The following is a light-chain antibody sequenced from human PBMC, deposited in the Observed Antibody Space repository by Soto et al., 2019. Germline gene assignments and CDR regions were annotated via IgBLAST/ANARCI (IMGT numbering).Light chain of an antibody. CDR1: QSVSSF. V-gene: IGKV3-11*01. J-gene: IGKJ4*01. CDR2: DAS. CDR3: QQRSKWPLT. Sequence: VVLPQSHATLSLPLGERATLSCRASQSVSSFLARYQQKPGQAPRLLIYDASNKATGIPARFSGSGSGTDFTLTINSLEPEDFAVYYCQQRSKWPLTFGRGTKVDIK.